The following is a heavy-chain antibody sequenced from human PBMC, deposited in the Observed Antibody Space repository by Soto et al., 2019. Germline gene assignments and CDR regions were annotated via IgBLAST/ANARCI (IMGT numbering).Heavy chain of an antibody. Sequence: EVQLVESGGGLVQPGRSLRLSCAASGFTFDDYAMHWVRQAPGKGLEWVSGISWNSGSIGYADSVKGRFTISRDNAKNSLYLQMNSLRAEDTALYYCAKGITIFGGVEPFDPWGQGTLVTVSS. V-gene: IGHV3-9*01. CDR1: GFTFDDYA. CDR2: ISWNSGSI. J-gene: IGHJ5*02. D-gene: IGHD3-3*01. CDR3: AKGITIFGGVEPFDP.